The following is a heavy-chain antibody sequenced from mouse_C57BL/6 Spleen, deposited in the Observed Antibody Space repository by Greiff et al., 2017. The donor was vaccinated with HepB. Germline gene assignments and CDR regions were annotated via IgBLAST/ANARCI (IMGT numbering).Heavy chain of an antibody. Sequence: QVQLKQSGAELVKPGASVKWSCKASGYTFTSYWMHWVKQRPGQGLEWIGMIHPNSGSTNYNEKFKSKATLTVDKSSSTAYMQLSSLTSEDSAVYYCAREVLRFDYWGQGTTLTVSS. V-gene: IGHV1-64*01. J-gene: IGHJ2*01. D-gene: IGHD1-1*01. CDR3: AREVLRFDY. CDR1: GYTFTSYW. CDR2: IHPNSGST.